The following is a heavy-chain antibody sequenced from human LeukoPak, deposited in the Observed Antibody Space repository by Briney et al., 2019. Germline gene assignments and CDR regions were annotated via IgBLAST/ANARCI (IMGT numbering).Heavy chain of an antibody. CDR2: ITSGDGSP. Sequence: GGSLRLSCAASGFTFGTSAMSWVRQTPEKGLEWVSTITSGDGSPYYADSVKGRFTISRDNSNNMLYLQMNSLRAEDTAVYYWTKRGAYYVDYWGRGIPVTVSS. J-gene: IGHJ4*02. V-gene: IGHV3-23*01. CDR3: TKRGAYYVDY. CDR1: GFTFGTSA. D-gene: IGHD3-16*01.